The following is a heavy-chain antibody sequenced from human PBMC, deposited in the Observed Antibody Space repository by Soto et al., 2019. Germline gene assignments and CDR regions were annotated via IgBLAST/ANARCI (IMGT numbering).Heavy chain of an antibody. Sequence: EVQLVESGGGLVQPRGSLRLSCAASGFTFSSYDMHWVRQATGKGLEWVSAIGTAGDTYYPGSVKGRFTISRENAKNSLYLQMNSLRAEDTAVYYCASGASGSGSYLDAFDIWGQGTMVTVSS. V-gene: IGHV3-13*01. D-gene: IGHD1-26*01. CDR3: ASGASGSGSYLDAFDI. J-gene: IGHJ3*02. CDR1: GFTFSSYD. CDR2: IGTAGDT.